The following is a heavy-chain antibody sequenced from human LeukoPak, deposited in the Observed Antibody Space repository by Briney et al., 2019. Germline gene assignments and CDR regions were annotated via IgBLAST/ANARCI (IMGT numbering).Heavy chain of an antibody. CDR1: GFTFGNYW. CDR3: ARKGELERRRSWDC. Sequence: PGGSRNLSCAASGFTFGNYWMSWVRQTPGKGLEWVANIKQDGRERYYVDSVKGRFTISRDNAKNSLYLQMSSLRAEDTAVYYCARKGELERRRSWDCWGQGTLVTVSS. D-gene: IGHD1-1*01. CDR2: IKQDGRER. J-gene: IGHJ4*02. V-gene: IGHV3-7*03.